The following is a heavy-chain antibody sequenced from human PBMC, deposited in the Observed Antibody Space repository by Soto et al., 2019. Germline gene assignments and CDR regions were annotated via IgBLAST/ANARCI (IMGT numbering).Heavy chain of an antibody. D-gene: IGHD3-16*02. Sequence: PGESLKISCKVSGYSFISYWIGWVRQMPGKGLEWMGTIYPDDSDTRYSPSFQGQVTISADKSISTAYLQWSSLKASDTAMYYCARADLRYTSYFDYWGQGTQVTVSS. V-gene: IGHV5-51*01. CDR3: ARADLRYTSYFDY. J-gene: IGHJ4*02. CDR1: GYSFISYW. CDR2: IYPDDSDT.